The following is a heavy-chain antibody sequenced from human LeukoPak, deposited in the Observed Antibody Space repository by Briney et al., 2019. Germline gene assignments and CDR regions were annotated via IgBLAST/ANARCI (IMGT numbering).Heavy chain of an antibody. Sequence: TSETLSLTCAVSGGSISSSNWWSWVRPPPGKGLEWIGEIYHSGSTNYNPSLKSRVTISVDKSKNQFSLKLSSVTAADTAVYYCARAGTPPYYYYGMDVWGQGTTVTVSS. V-gene: IGHV4-4*02. J-gene: IGHJ6*02. D-gene: IGHD2-15*01. CDR2: IYHSGST. CDR1: GGSISSSNW. CDR3: ARAGTPPYYYYGMDV.